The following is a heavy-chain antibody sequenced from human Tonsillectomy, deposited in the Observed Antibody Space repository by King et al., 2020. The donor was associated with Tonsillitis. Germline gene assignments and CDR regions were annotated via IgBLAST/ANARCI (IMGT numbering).Heavy chain of an antibody. CDR1: GFMFSRYA. V-gene: IGHV3-30-3*01. D-gene: IGHD2/OR15-2a*01. Sequence: VQLVESGGGMVQPGGSLRLSCTASGFMFSRYAIHWVRQAPGKGLEWVAMISYDGNDFYYADSVKGRFSIDRENYKDTGYLQMRSLRADDTAVYYCARELIVAAGSSDGLDVWGQGTTVTVS. CDR2: ISYDGNDF. J-gene: IGHJ6*02. CDR3: ARELIVAAGSSDGLDV.